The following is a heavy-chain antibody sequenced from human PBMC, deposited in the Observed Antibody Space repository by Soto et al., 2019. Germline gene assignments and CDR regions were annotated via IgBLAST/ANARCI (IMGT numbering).Heavy chain of an antibody. J-gene: IGHJ6*03. Sequence: QVQLVQSGAEVKKPGASVKVSCKASGYTFTSYDINWVRQATGQGLEWMGWMNPNSRKTGYAQKFQSRVTVSRSTSISSSYMELSSLRSEDTAVYYCASGCTYCDFWSRYLTLYYMDVWGKGTTVTVSS. CDR2: MNPNSRKT. CDR3: ASGCTYCDFWSRYLTLYYMDV. CDR1: GYTFTSYD. D-gene: IGHD3-3*01. V-gene: IGHV1-8*01.